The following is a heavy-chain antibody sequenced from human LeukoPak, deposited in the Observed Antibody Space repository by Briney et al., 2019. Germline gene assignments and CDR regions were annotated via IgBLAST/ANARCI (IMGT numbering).Heavy chain of an antibody. CDR1: GFPFRSYA. J-gene: IGHJ4*02. D-gene: IGHD6-19*01. CDR3: ARVAVPGTYDY. CDR2: ITLDGIST. Sequence: GGSLRLSCAASGFPFRSYAMHWVRQAPGKGLEYVSVITLDGISTYYANSVKGRFTISRDNSKNTLYLQMGSLRAEDMAVYYCARVAVPGTYDYWGQGTLVTVSS. V-gene: IGHV3-64*01.